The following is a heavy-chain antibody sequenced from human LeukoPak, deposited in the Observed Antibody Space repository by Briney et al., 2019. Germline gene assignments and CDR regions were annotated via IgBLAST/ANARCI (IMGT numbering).Heavy chain of an antibody. CDR2: ISGSGGST. Sequence: PGGSLRLSCAASGFTFDDYAMSWVRQAPGKGLEWVSAISGSGGSTYYADSVKGRFTISRDNSKNTLYLQMNSLRAEDTAVYYCAKGYSYAQNWFDPWGQGTLVTVSS. CDR1: GFTFDDYA. J-gene: IGHJ5*02. CDR3: AKGYSYAQNWFDP. D-gene: IGHD5-18*01. V-gene: IGHV3-23*01.